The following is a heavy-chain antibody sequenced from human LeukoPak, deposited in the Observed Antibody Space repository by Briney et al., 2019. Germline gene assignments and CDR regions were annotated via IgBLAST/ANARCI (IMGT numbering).Heavy chain of an antibody. CDR2: IQYSGST. J-gene: IGHJ4*02. CDR3: ARRWGGTSKIDY. CDR1: GDSIDTSSYY. D-gene: IGHD4-23*01. V-gene: IGHV4-39*01. Sequence: PSETLSLTCTVSGDSIDTSSYYWVWIRQPPGKGLEWIGNIQYSGSTYYNPSLKSRVTISVDTSKNQLALKLSFVTAADTAVYYCARRWGGTSKIDYWGQGTLVTVSS.